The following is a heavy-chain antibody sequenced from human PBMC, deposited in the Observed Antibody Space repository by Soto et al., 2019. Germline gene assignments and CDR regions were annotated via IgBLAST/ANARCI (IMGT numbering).Heavy chain of an antibody. J-gene: IGHJ4*02. Sequence: SETLSLTCTVSGGSVSSGSYYWSWIRQPPGKGLEWIGYIYYSGSTNYNPSLKSRVTISVDTSKNQFSLKLSSVTAADTAVYYCARELSSGWLDYWGQGTLVTVSS. CDR3: ARELSSGWLDY. V-gene: IGHV4-61*01. CDR2: IYYSGST. D-gene: IGHD6-19*01. CDR1: GGSVSSGSYY.